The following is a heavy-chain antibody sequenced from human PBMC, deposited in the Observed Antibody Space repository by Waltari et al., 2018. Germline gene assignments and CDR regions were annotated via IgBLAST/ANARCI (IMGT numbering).Heavy chain of an antibody. Sequence: QVQLQQWGAGLLKPSETLSLTCAVQDGSFSGYYWSWIRQPPGKGLEWVGEINHIGSTKYNPSLKSRVTISVDRSKNQIALELSSVAAADTAVYYCARAPSGTIEYFQHWGQGTLVIVSS. V-gene: IGHV4-34*02. D-gene: IGHD1-26*01. CDR1: DGSFSGYY. CDR3: ARAPSGTIEYFQH. J-gene: IGHJ1*01. CDR2: INHIGST.